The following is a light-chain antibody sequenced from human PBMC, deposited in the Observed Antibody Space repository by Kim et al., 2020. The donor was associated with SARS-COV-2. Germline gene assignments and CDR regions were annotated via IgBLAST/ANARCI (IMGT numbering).Light chain of an antibody. V-gene: IGLV1-51*01. CDR1: STNMGNS. CDR3: GVWDSGLKAFV. CDR2: AND. Sequence: PGPGATTSCAGASTNMGNSASWCQQFPGTAPKLVIYANDKRPSGISDRFSGSKSGTSATLDITGLQTGDEADYYCGVWDSGLKAFVFGTGTQLTVL. J-gene: IGLJ1*01.